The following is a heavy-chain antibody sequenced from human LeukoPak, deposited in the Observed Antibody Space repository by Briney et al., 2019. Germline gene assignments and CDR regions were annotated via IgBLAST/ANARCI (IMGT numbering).Heavy chain of an antibody. CDR2: ISGSGGST. V-gene: IGHV3-23*01. D-gene: IGHD3-3*01. CDR1: GFTFSSYA. CDR3: ASGYYDFWSGYYSYYYYYGMDV. Sequence: PGGSLRLSCAASGFTFSSYAMSWVRQAPGKGLEWVSAISGSGGSTYYADSVKGRFTISRDNSKNTLYLQMNSLRAEDTAVYYCASGYYDFWSGYYSYYYYYGMDVWGQGTTVTVSS. J-gene: IGHJ6*02.